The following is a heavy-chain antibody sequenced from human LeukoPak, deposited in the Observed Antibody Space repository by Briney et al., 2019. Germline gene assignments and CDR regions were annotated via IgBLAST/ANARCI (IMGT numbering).Heavy chain of an antibody. CDR3: AKYRYCTSTTCQMPFDI. V-gene: IGHV3-23*01. D-gene: IGHD2-2*01. J-gene: IGHJ3*02. CDR2: ISSGGGST. CDR1: GFTFSNYA. Sequence: GGSLRLSCAASGFTFSNYAITWVRQAPGKGLEWVSAISSGGGSTYYADSVKGRFTISRDNSKNTLYLQMNSLRAEDTAIYYCAKYRYCTSTTCQMPFDIWGQGTMVTVSS.